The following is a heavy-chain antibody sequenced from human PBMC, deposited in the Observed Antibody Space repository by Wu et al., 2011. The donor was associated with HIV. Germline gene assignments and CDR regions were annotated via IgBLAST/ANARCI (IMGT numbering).Heavy chain of an antibody. CDR1: GYTFTSYG. J-gene: IGHJ3*02. CDR3: ARRSNWNDARGAFDI. D-gene: IGHD1-1*01. V-gene: IGHV1-18*01. CDR2: ISTYSADT. Sequence: QDQLVQSGAEVKKPGASVKVSCKASGYTFTSYGISWVRQAPGQGLEWMGWISTYSADTNYAQHVQGRVTMTTDTSTSTAYMELRSLRSDDTAVYYCARRSNWNDARGAFDIWGQGTMVTVSS.